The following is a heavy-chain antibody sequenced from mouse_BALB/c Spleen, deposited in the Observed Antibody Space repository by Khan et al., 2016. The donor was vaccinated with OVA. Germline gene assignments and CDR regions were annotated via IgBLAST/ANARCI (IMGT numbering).Heavy chain of an antibody. CDR1: GYTFTSYY. V-gene: IGHV1S56*01. CDR3: ARKGDYWSMDY. D-gene: IGHD1-1*01. J-gene: IGHJ4*01. Sequence: QVQLQQPGPELVKPGASVRISCKAAGYTFTSYYINWVKQRPGQGLEWIGWIFPGHLNSKYNGKFKDKATLTADQSSTTAFMQLSSLTSECSAVYFCARKGDYWSMDYWGQGTSVTVSS. CDR2: IFPGHLNS.